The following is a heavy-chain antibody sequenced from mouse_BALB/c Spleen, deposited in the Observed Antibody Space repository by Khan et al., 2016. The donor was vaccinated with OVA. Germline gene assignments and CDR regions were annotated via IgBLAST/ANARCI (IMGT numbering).Heavy chain of an antibody. J-gene: IGHJ2*01. CDR1: GYSFTGYF. V-gene: IGHV1-20*01. D-gene: IGHD1-1*01. CDR2: INPHIGET. Sequence: VQLQQPGPELVRPGASVKISCTASGYSFTGYFMNWVMQSHGKSLEWIGRINPHIGETFYNQRFKDKATLTVDESSSTAHMEPRSLTSEDSAVYYCTRIYRSDFDYWGQGTTLTVSS. CDR3: TRIYRSDFDY.